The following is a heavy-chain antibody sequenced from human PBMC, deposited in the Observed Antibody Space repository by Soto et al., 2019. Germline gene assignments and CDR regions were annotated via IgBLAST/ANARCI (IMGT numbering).Heavy chain of an antibody. D-gene: IGHD5-18*01. J-gene: IGHJ5*02. V-gene: IGHV4-59*01. Sequence: SETLSLTCTVSGGSISSYYWSWIRQPPGKGLEWIGYIYYSGSTNYNPSLKSRVTISVDTSKNQFSLKLSSVTAADTAVYYCARDRGYSYGYRNSGWFDPWGQGTLVTVSS. CDR1: GGSISSYY. CDR3: ARDRGYSYGYRNSGWFDP. CDR2: IYYSGST.